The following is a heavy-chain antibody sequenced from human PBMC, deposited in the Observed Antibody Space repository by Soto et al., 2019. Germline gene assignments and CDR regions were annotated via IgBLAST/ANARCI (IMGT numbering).Heavy chain of an antibody. V-gene: IGHV3-30*18. J-gene: IGHJ4*02. CDR3: AKHGYSYGFDY. CDR2: ISYDGSNK. D-gene: IGHD5-18*01. CDR1: GFTFSSYG. Sequence: QVQLVESGGGVVQPGRSLRLSCAASGFTFSSYGMHWVRQAPGKGLEWVAVISYDGSNKYYADSVKGRFTISRDNSKNTLYLQMNSLRAEDTAVYYCAKHGYSYGFDYWGQGTLVTVSS.